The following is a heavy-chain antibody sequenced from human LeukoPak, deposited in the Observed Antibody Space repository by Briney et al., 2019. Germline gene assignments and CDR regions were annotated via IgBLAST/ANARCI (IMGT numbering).Heavy chain of an antibody. CDR3: ARNHYDFWTGYHLDF. CDR2: IDYSGST. V-gene: IGHV4-59*11. CDR1: GDSISSHY. J-gene: IGHJ4*02. Sequence: SETLSLTCTVSGDSISSHYWSWIRQPPGKGLEWIGYIDYSGSTNYNPSLRSRVTISVDTSKNQFSLKVSSVTAADTAVYYCARNHYDFWTGYHLDFWGRGTLVTVSS. D-gene: IGHD3-3*01.